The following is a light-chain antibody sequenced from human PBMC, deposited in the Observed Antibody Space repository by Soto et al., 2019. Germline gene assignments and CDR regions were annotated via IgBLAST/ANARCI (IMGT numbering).Light chain of an antibody. CDR2: DAS. CDR1: QDIRNY. CDR3: QHYDHLPSLS. V-gene: IGKV1-33*01. J-gene: IGKJ4*01. Sequence: DIQMTQSPSSLSASVGDRVTITCQASQDIRNYLNWYQQKPGKAPNLLIYDASNLRAGVPSRFSGSGSGTEFTFTISSLQPEDIATYYCQHYDHLPSLSFGGGTKVEIK.